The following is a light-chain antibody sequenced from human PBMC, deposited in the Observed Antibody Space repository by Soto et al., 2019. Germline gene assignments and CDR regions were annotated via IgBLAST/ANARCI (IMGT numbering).Light chain of an antibody. Sequence: EIVMTQSPATLSVSPGERATLSCRASQSVSSNLAWYQQKPGQAPRLLIYAASTRATGIPARFSGSGSGTEFTLTISSLQSEDFAVYYCQQYGSSLITFGQGTRLENK. V-gene: IGKV3-15*01. CDR2: AAS. CDR3: QQYGSSLIT. J-gene: IGKJ5*01. CDR1: QSVSSN.